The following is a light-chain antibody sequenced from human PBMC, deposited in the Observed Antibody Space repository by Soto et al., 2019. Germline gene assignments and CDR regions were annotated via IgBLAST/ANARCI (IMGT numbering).Light chain of an antibody. CDR1: TGAVTSGHS. CDR2: DTS. CDR3: LLSYSGARPYV. Sequence: QAVVTQGPSLTVSPGGTVTLTCGSSTGAVTSGHSPYWFQQKPGQAPRTLIYDTSNRHSRTPARFSGSLLGGKAALTLSGAQPEDEAEYYCLLSYSGARPYVFGTGTKLTVL. V-gene: IGLV7-46*01. J-gene: IGLJ1*01.